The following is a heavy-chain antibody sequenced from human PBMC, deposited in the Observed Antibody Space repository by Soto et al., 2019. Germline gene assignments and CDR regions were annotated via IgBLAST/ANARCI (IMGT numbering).Heavy chain of an antibody. Sequence: QVQLVQSGAEVKKPGSSVKVSCKASGGTFSSYAISWVRQAPGQGLEWMGGIIPIFGTANYAQKFQGRVTITADESTSTAYMELSSLRSEDTAVYYCARCHVLRFLEWLSPYGMDVWGQGTTVTVSS. V-gene: IGHV1-69*01. J-gene: IGHJ6*02. CDR1: GGTFSSYA. CDR2: IIPIFGTA. D-gene: IGHD3-3*01. CDR3: ARCHVLRFLEWLSPYGMDV.